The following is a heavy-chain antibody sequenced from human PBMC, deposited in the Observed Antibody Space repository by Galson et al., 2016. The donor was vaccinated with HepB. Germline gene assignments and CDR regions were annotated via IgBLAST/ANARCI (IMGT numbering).Heavy chain of an antibody. V-gene: IGHV3-23*01. CDR3: AKERLVRRIFDH. Sequence: SLRLSCAASGFVFSNFGLSWGRQAPGKGLEWVASISTRRTTYYSDSVQGRFTISRDNSNNTLYLQMNGLRAEDTDVYYCAKERLVRRIFDHWGQGTLLTVSS. CDR1: GFVFSNFG. J-gene: IGHJ4*02. CDR2: ISTRRTT. D-gene: IGHD1-1*01.